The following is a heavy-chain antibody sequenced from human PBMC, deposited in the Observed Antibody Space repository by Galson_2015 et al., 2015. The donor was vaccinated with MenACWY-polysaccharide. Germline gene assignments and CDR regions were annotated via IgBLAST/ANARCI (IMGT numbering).Heavy chain of an antibody. CDR2: IKQDGSEK. J-gene: IGHJ6*02. V-gene: IGHV3-7*01. Sequence: SLRLSCAASGFTFSGYWMTWVRQAPGKGLEWVANIKQDGSEKYYVDSVKGRFTISRDNSKNSLYLQMHSLRAEDTAVYSCARGHYGMDVWGQGTTVTVSS. CDR1: GFTFSGYW. CDR3: ARGHYGMDV.